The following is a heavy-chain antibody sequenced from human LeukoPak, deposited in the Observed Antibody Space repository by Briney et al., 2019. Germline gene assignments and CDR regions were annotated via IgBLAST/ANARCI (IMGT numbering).Heavy chain of an antibody. CDR1: GFTFSSYA. D-gene: IGHD5-18*01. CDR2: ISGSGGST. J-gene: IGHJ4*02. Sequence: GSLRLSCAASGFTFSSYAMSWVRQAPGKGLEWVSAISGSGGSTYYADSVKGRFTISRDNSKNTLYLQMNSLRAEDTAVYYCARGIYSYGRPLPGGLHLWGQGTLVTVSS. V-gene: IGHV3-23*01. CDR3: ARGIYSYGRPLPGGLHL.